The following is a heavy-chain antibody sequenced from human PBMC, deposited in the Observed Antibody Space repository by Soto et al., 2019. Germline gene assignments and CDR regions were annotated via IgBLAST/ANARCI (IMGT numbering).Heavy chain of an antibody. Sequence: PGGSLRLSCAASGFTVTAHYVAWVRQAPRRGLEWVSLIYSGGGKYYADSVKGRFTVSRDTSEKTFYLQMNSLRSEDTAVYYWAGADPAYDYGLHVWGQGTTVTVSS. J-gene: IGHJ6*02. CDR1: GFTVTAHY. V-gene: IGHV3-53*01. CDR3: AGADPAYDYGLHV. D-gene: IGHD3-10*01. CDR2: IYSGGGK.